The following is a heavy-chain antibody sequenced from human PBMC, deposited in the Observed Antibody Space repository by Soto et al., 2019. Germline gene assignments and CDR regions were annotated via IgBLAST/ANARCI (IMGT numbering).Heavy chain of an antibody. Sequence: SETLSLTCTVYGESFSGHYWSWIRQPPGKGLEWIGEINHSGNTNYNPSLKSRVTISIDTSKNQFSLKLRSVSAADTAVFSSARGRIAARNFDCWGQGTLVTVSS. CDR1: GESFSGHY. V-gene: IGHV4-34*01. D-gene: IGHD6-6*01. J-gene: IGHJ4*02. CDR3: ARGRIAARNFDC. CDR2: INHSGNT.